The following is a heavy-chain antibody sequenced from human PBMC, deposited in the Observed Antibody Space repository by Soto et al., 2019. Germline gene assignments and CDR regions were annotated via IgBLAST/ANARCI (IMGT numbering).Heavy chain of an antibody. CDR3: ANYLELLSQLDY. J-gene: IGHJ4*02. D-gene: IGHD3-10*01. CDR2: ISYDGSNK. Sequence: PGGSLRLSWAASGFTFSSYGMHWVRQAPGKGLEWVAVISYDGSNKYYADSVKGRFTISRDNSKNTLYLQMNSLRAEDTAVYYCANYLELLSQLDYWGQGTLVTVSS. CDR1: GFTFSSYG. V-gene: IGHV3-30*18.